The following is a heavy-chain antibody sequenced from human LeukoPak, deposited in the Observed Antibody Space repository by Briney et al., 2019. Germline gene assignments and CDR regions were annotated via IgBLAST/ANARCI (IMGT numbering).Heavy chain of an antibody. D-gene: IGHD6-13*01. V-gene: IGHV3-9*01. CDR3: AKDKTGYSSSWMFDY. CDR2: ISWNSGSI. Sequence: QSGGSLRPSCAASGFTFDDYAMHWVRQAPGKGLEWVSGISWNSGSIGYADSVKGRFTISRDNAKNSLYLQMNSLRAEDTALYYCAKDKTGYSSSWMFDYWGQGTLVTVSS. CDR1: GFTFDDYA. J-gene: IGHJ4*02.